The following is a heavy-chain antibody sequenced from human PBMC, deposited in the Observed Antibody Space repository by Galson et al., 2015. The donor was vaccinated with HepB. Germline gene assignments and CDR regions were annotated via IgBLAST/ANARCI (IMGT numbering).Heavy chain of an antibody. CDR3: ARDYGDQRDYWYFDL. V-gene: IGHV1-18*01. Sequence: SVKVSCKASGYTFTSYAMHWVRQAPGQRLEWMGWINAYNGNTNYAQKLQGRVTMTTDTSTSTAYMELRSLRSDDTAVYYCARDYGDQRDYWYFDLWGRGTLVTVSS. CDR2: INAYNGNT. D-gene: IGHD4-17*01. J-gene: IGHJ2*01. CDR1: GYTFTSYA.